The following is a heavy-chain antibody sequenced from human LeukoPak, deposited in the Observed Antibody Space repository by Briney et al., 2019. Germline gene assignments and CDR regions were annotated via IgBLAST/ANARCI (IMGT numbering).Heavy chain of an antibody. D-gene: IGHD1-26*01. CDR3: ARDAGIGFDS. J-gene: IGHJ4*02. V-gene: IGHV3-7*01. CDR2: IRQDGSQE. CDR1: GFTFSRYW. Sequence: GGSLRLSCAASGFTFSRYWMTWVRQAPGKGLEWVANIRQDGSQEYYVDSVKGRFTISKDNAKNSLYLQMNSLRVDGMAVYYCARDAGIGFDSWGQGTVVIVSS.